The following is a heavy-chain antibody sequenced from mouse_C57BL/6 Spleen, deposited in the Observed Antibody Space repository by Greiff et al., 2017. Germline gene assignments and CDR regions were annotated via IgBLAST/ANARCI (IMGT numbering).Heavy chain of an antibody. CDR1: GYTFTSYW. Sequence: QVQLKQPGAELVKPGASVKLSCKASGYTFTSYWMQWVKQRPGQGLEWIGEIDPSDSYTNYNQKFKGKATLTLDTSSSTAYMQLSSLTSEDSAVYYCANYYGSSYNYWGQGTTLTVSS. CDR3: ANYYGSSYNY. CDR2: IDPSDSYT. V-gene: IGHV1-50*01. J-gene: IGHJ2*01. D-gene: IGHD1-1*01.